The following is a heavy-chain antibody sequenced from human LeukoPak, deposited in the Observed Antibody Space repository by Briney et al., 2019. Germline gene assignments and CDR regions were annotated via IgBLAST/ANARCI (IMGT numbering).Heavy chain of an antibody. V-gene: IGHV1-2*02. CDR1: GYTFTGYY. D-gene: IGHD3-22*01. Sequence: GASVKVSCKASGYTFTGYYMHWVRQAPGQGLELMGWINPNSGGTNYAQKFQGRVTMTRDRSISKAYMELSRLRFDDTAVYYCAASPYYYDSSGYWNAFDIWGQGTMVTISS. CDR2: INPNSGGT. CDR3: AASPYYYDSSGYWNAFDI. J-gene: IGHJ3*02.